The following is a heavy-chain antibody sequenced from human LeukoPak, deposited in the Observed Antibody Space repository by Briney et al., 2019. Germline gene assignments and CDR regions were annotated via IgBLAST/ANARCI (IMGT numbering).Heavy chain of an antibody. D-gene: IGHD2-8*02. CDR2: INHSGST. V-gene: IGHV4-34*01. Sequence: SETLSLTCAVYGGPLSGYYWSWIRQPPGKGLEWIGEINHSGSTNYNPSLKSRVTISVDTSKNQFSLKLSSVTAADTAVYYCASLVGYGSTITNWFDPWGQGTLVTVSS. CDR1: GGPLSGYY. CDR3: ASLVGYGSTITNWFDP. J-gene: IGHJ5*02.